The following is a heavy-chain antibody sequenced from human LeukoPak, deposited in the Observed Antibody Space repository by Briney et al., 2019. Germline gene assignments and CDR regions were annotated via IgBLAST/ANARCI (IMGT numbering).Heavy chain of an antibody. J-gene: IGHJ6*03. CDR1: GYSFTSYW. V-gene: IGHV5-51*01. D-gene: IGHD3-3*01. CDR3: ARYSPQYYDFWSGYSNYYYYYMDV. Sequence: GEALKISCKGSGYSFTSYWIGWVRQMPGKGLEWMGIIYPGDSDTRYSPSFQGHVTISADKSISTAYLQWGSLKASDTAMYYCARYSPQYYDFWSGYSNYYYYYMDVWGKGTTVTVSS. CDR2: IYPGDSDT.